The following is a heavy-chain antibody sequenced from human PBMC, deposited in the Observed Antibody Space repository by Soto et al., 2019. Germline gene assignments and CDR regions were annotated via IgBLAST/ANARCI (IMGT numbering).Heavy chain of an antibody. J-gene: IGHJ5*02. V-gene: IGHV4-38-2*02. CDR1: GFAITSGYF. CDR2: IYHSGTT. D-gene: IGHD3-22*01. Sequence: AATLSLTCAVSGFAITSGYFLGWVRHPGGEGPEWRGSIYHSGTTYYNPSVKGRVTISVDKSKNQFSLKMSSVTAADTAVYYCAREISRYFWFGPLGQGTLVP. CDR3: AREISRYFWFGP.